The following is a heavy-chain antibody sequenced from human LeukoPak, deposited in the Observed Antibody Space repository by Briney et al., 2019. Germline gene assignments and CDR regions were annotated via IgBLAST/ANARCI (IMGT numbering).Heavy chain of an antibody. Sequence: GGSLRLSCAASGFTFSSYGMHWVRQAPGKGLEWVAVIWYDGSNKYYADSVKGRFTISRDNSKNSLYLQMNSLRAEDTALYYCAKGDYYYGMDVWGQGTTVTVSS. CDR1: GFTFSSYG. J-gene: IGHJ6*02. CDR3: AKGDYYYGMDV. CDR2: IWYDGSNK. V-gene: IGHV3-30*02.